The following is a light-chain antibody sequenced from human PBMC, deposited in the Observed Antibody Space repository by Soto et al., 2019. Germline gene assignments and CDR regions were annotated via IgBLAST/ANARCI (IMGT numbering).Light chain of an antibody. CDR3: AGWDDSLRGWV. V-gene: IGLV1-47*02. CDR2: TND. J-gene: IGLJ3*02. Sequence: QSVLPQPPSASGTPGQRGTISCSGRFSNIGSNYVYWYQQLPGTAPKLLIVTNDQRTSGVPGRFSGSKSGTSTSLAISGLRSEDEAYYYCAGWDDSLRGWVFGGGTKRTVL. CDR1: FSNIGSNY.